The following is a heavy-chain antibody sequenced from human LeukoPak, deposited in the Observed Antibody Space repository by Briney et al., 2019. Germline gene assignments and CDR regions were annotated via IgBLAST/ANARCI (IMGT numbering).Heavy chain of an antibody. V-gene: IGHV1-18*01. Sequence: GASVKVSCKASGYTFTSYGISWVRQAPGQGLEWMGWISAYNGNTNYAQKLQGRVTMTTDTSTSTAYMELRSLRSDDTAVYYCARDRYCSAGSCYLHYYYGMDVWGQGTTVTVSS. CDR3: ARDRYCSAGSCYLHYYYGMDV. J-gene: IGHJ6*02. CDR1: GYTFTSYG. CDR2: ISAYNGNT. D-gene: IGHD2-15*01.